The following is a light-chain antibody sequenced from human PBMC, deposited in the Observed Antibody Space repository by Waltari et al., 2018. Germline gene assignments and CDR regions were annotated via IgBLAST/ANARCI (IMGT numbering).Light chain of an antibody. V-gene: IGKV4-1*01. Sequence: DIVMTQSPDSLAVSLGERAAINCKSSQSVLNTFNNKNKLAWYQQKPGQPPRLLIYWASVRESGVPDRFSGSGSETDFTLTIYSLQAEDVAVYYCQQYYSTPKTFGQGTKVEIK. J-gene: IGKJ1*01. CDR3: QQYYSTPKT. CDR1: QSVLNTFNNKNK. CDR2: WAS.